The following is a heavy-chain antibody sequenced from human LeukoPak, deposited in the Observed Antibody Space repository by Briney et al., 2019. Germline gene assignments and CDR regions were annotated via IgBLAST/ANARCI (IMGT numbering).Heavy chain of an antibody. D-gene: IGHD3-10*01. J-gene: IGHJ6*03. Sequence: GGSLRLSCAASGFTFSNAWMSWVRQAPGKGLEWVGRIKSKTDGGTTDYAAPVKGRFTISRDDSKNTLYLQMNSLKTEDTAVYYCTTPRITMVRGVIITPERFYYYMDVWGKGTTVTVSS. CDR2: IKSKTDGGTT. CDR3: TTPRITMVRGVIITPERFYYYMDV. V-gene: IGHV3-15*01. CDR1: GFTFSNAW.